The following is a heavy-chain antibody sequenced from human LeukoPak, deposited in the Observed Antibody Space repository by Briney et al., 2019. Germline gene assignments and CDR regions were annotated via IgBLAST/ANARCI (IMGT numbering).Heavy chain of an antibody. D-gene: IGHD4-17*01. Sequence: ASVKVSCKASGYTFTSYGVSWVRQAPGEGPEWMGWINPDRGGTRYAQKFQGRVTMTRDTSISTVFMEVSGLRSDDTAVYYCARGMTTVAYHFDYWGQGTLVIVSS. J-gene: IGHJ4*02. CDR1: GYTFTSYG. V-gene: IGHV1-2*02. CDR3: ARGMTTVAYHFDY. CDR2: INPDRGGT.